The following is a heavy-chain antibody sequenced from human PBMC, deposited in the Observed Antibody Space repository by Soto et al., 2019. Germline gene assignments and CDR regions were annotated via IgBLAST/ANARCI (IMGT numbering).Heavy chain of an antibody. CDR3: AKVELAVAGKEAHDYFDY. V-gene: IGHV3-15*01. D-gene: IGHD6-19*01. CDR2: IRSKTDGGTT. Sequence: PGGSLRLSCAASGFTFNTAWMNWVRQAPGKGLEWVGRIRSKTDGGTTDYAAPVKGRFTISRDDSKNTLYLQMNSLRAEDTAVYYCAKVELAVAGKEAHDYFDYWGQGTLVTVSS. CDR1: GFTFNTAW. J-gene: IGHJ4*02.